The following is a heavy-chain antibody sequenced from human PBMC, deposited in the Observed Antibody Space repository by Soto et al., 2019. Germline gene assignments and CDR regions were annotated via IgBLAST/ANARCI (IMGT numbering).Heavy chain of an antibody. J-gene: IGHJ4*01. V-gene: IGHV4-38-2*02. CDR2: IYHRGTT. Sequence: SETLSLTCTVSGCSISSGSYWAWIRQPPGKGPEWMASIYHRGTTFYNPSLKSRSTISVDTSNNQFSLKLTSVTAADTAVYYCARVHVMVVAGSTFDYWGHGTLVTVSS. CDR1: GCSISSGSY. CDR3: ARVHVMVVAGSTFDY. D-gene: IGHD6-19*01.